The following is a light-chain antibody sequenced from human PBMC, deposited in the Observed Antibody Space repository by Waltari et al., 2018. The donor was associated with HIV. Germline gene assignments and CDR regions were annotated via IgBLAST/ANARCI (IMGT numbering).Light chain of an antibody. CDR2: KDG. J-gene: IGLJ2*01. CDR3: QAWDSDTPKV. V-gene: IGLV3-1*01. Sequence: SYEPTQPPSVSVSPGQTASIPCSGDKLGDKYACWYQQKPGQSPVLVIYKDGKRPSGIPERFSGFNSGNTATLTISGTQAMDEADYYCQAWDSDTPKVFGGGTKLTVL. CDR1: KLGDKY.